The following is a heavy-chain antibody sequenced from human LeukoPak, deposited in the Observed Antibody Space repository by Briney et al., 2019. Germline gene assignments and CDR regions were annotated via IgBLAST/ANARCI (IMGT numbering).Heavy chain of an antibody. CDR1: GSTFSSYG. CDR2: VDTAGDP. D-gene: IGHD6-19*01. Sequence: GGSLRLSCAASGSTFSSYGMHWVRQATGKGLEWVSSVDTAGDPYYAASSVRGRFTISRENAKNSLYLQMNSLTDGDTAVYYCAGETPVAGPNGDFYGMDVWGQGTTVTVSS. J-gene: IGHJ6*02. CDR3: AGETPVAGPNGDFYGMDV. V-gene: IGHV3-13*05.